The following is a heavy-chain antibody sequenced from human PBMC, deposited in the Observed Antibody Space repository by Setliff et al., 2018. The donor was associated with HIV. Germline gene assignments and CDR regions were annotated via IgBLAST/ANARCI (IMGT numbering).Heavy chain of an antibody. CDR1: GGSISFYY. CDR3: ARDPNTGWYYLYF. J-gene: IGHJ4*02. V-gene: IGHV4-59*12. CDR2: TFDNGNT. D-gene: IGHD6-19*01. Sequence: SETLSLTCSFSGGSISFYYWNWLRQTPGKGLEWIAYTFDNGNTHYNPSLESRVTLSLDTSRNLFSLTLHSVTTADTAVYYCARDPNTGWYYLYFWGPGALVTVSS.